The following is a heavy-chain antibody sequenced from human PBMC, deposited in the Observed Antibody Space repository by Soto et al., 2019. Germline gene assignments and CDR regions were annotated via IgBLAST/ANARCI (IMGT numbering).Heavy chain of an antibody. V-gene: IGHV4-34*01. Sequence: PSETLSLTCAVYGGSFSGYYWSWIRQTPGKGLEWIGEINHSGSTNYNPSLKSRATLLVDTSKNQFSLKLRSVTAADTAVYYCARGTALIVAVQEDAPDNFYLDYWSQGSLVTVSS. D-gene: IGHD5-12*01. CDR2: INHSGST. CDR1: GGSFSGYY. CDR3: ARGTALIVAVQEDAPDNFYLDY. J-gene: IGHJ4*02.